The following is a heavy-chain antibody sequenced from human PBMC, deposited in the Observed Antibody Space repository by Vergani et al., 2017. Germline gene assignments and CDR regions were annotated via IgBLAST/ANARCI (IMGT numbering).Heavy chain of an antibody. V-gene: IGHV4-4*01. J-gene: IGHJ4*02. CDR2: IYHAGSA. CDR1: GGSLSSSDW. CDR3: ARVAYFGSGSYSLGIDH. Sequence: QVQLQESGPGLLKPPGTLSLTCAVSGGSLSSSDWWSWVRQPPGKGLEWIGEIYHAGSANYNPSLKSRATISIDTSKNRFSLNVTSVTAADTAVYFCARVAYFGSGSYSLGIDHWGQGTLVTVSS. D-gene: IGHD3-10*01.